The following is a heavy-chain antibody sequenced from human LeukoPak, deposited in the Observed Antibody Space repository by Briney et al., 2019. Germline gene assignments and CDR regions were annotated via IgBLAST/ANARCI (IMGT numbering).Heavy chain of an antibody. CDR1: GFTFSNYA. J-gene: IGHJ4*02. CDR3: ACSRTLDY. CDR2: ISGSGDAT. Sequence: PGGSLRLSCSASGFTFSNYAMHWVRQAPGKGPQHVSTISGSGDATHYTDSMKGRFIISRDNSRNTLYLQMSGLRSEDTAVYYCACSRTLDYWGQGTLVTVSS. D-gene: IGHD6-13*01. V-gene: IGHV3-64D*06.